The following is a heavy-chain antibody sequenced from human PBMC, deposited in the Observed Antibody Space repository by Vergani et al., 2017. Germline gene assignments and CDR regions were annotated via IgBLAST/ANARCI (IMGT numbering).Heavy chain of an antibody. Sequence: EVQLVQSGAEVKKPGESLKISCKGSGYSFTSYWIGWVRQMPGKGLEWMGIIYPGDSDTRYSPAFQGQVTISADKSISTAYLQWSSRKASDTAMYYCARHGGSGWFPHYYYGMDVWGQGTTVTVSS. V-gene: IGHV5-51*01. CDR3: ARHGGSGWFPHYYYGMDV. J-gene: IGHJ6*02. D-gene: IGHD6-19*01. CDR1: GYSFTSYW. CDR2: IYPGDSDT.